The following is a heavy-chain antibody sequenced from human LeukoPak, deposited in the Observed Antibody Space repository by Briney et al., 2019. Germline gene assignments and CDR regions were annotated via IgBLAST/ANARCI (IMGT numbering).Heavy chain of an antibody. V-gene: IGHV3-9*01. J-gene: IGHJ3*02. CDR1: GFTFDDYA. Sequence: GGSLRLSCAASGFTFDDYAMHWVRQAPGKGLEWVSGISWNSGSIGYADSVKGRFTISRDNAKNSLYLQMNSLRAEDTALYYCAKVIYDYDSSGYYYVDAFDIWGQGTMVTVSS. CDR2: ISWNSGSI. CDR3: AKVIYDYDSSGYYYVDAFDI. D-gene: IGHD3-22*01.